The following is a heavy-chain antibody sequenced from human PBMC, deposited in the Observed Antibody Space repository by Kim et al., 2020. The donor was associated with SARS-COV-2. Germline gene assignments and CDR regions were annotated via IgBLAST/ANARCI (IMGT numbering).Heavy chain of an antibody. D-gene: IGHD2-21*02. CDR1: GYTFTSYA. J-gene: IGHJ4*02. CDR3: ARVSVCGGDCYPLSY. CDR2: INTNTGNP. Sequence: ASVKVSCKASGYTFTSYAMNWVRQAPGQGLEWMGWINTNTGNPTYAQGFTGRFVFSLDTSVSTAYLQISSLKAEDTAVYYCARVSVCGGDCYPLSYWGQGTLVTVSS. V-gene: IGHV7-4-1*02.